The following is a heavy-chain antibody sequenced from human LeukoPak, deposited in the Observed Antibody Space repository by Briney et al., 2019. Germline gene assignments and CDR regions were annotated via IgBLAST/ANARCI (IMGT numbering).Heavy chain of an antibody. J-gene: IGHJ4*02. D-gene: IGHD4-11*01. Sequence: GGSLRLACGVSGFNFDSYSMNWVRQAPGKGLEWISYISNSGSPIYYADSVKGRFTISRDKDKSSLYLQMNSLAADDTAVYYCARGLALGLTVTPKAFDYRGEGTLVTVSS. CDR1: GFNFDSYS. CDR3: ARGLALGLTVTPKAFDY. V-gene: IGHV3-48*01. CDR2: ISNSGSPI.